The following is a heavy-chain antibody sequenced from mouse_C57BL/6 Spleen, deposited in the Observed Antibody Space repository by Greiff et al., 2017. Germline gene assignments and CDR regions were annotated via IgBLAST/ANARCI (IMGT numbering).Heavy chain of an antibody. J-gene: IGHJ3*01. D-gene: IGHD1-1*01. CDR1: GYTFTSYW. CDR2: IHPNSGST. V-gene: IGHV1-64*01. Sequence: QVQLQQSGAELVKPGASVKLSCKASGYTFTSYWMHWVKQRPGQGLEWIGMIHPNSGSTNYNEKFKSKATLTVDKSSSTAYMQLSSLTSEDSAVYYCAKLLRSVFAYWGQGTLVTVSA. CDR3: AKLLRSVFAY.